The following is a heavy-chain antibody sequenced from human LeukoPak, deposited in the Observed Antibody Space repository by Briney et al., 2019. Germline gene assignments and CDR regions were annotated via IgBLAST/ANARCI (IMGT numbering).Heavy chain of an antibody. V-gene: IGHV4-39*01. Sequence: SETLSLTCTVSGGSISSSSYYWSWIRQPPGKGLEWIGSIYYSGSTYYNPSLKSRVTISVDTSKNQFSLKLSSVTAADTAVYYCARRNYDFWSGPQHMDVWGKGTTVTVSS. CDR3: ARRNYDFWSGPQHMDV. J-gene: IGHJ6*03. D-gene: IGHD3-3*01. CDR1: GGSISSSSYY. CDR2: IYYSGST.